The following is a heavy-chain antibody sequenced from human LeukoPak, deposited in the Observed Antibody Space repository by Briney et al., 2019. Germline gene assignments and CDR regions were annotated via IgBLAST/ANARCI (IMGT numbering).Heavy chain of an antibody. D-gene: IGHD6-19*01. CDR1: GYTFTSYY. Sequence: ASVKVSCKASGYTFTSYYMHWVRQAPGQGLEWMGIINPSGGSTSYAQKFQGRVTISADKSISTAYLQWSSLKASDTAMYYCARHQSSGTFDYWGQGTLVTVSS. J-gene: IGHJ4*02. CDR2: INPSGGST. V-gene: IGHV1-46*01. CDR3: ARHQSSGTFDY.